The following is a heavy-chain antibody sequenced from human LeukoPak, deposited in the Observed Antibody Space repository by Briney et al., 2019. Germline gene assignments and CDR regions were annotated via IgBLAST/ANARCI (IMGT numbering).Heavy chain of an antibody. J-gene: IGHJ4*02. CDR1: GFTFSSYA. Sequence: GGSLRLSCAASGFTFSSYAMHWVRQAPGKGLEWVAVISYDGSNKYYADSVKGRFTISRDNSKNTLYLQMNSLRAEDTAVYYCARTYGGNSLGYFDYWGQGTLVTVSS. D-gene: IGHD4-23*01. CDR3: ARTYGGNSLGYFDY. V-gene: IGHV3-30-3*01. CDR2: ISYDGSNK.